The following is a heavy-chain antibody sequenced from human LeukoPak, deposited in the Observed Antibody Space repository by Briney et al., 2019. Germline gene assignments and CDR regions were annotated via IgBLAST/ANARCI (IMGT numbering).Heavy chain of an antibody. D-gene: IGHD6-19*01. V-gene: IGHV1-2*02. CDR2: INPNSGGT. CDR3: ARIAVDGRGIDY. J-gene: IGHJ4*02. Sequence: ASVKVSCKASGYTSTGYYMHWVRQAPGQGLEWMGWINPNSGGTNYAQKFQGRVTMTRDTSISTAYMELSRLRSDDTAVYYCARIAVDGRGIDYWGQGTLVTVSS. CDR1: GYTSTGYY.